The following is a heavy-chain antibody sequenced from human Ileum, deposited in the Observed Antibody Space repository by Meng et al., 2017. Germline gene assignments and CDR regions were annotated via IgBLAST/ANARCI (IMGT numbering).Heavy chain of an antibody. V-gene: IGHV3-74*02. CDR3: ATGGSGYYGY. J-gene: IGHJ4*02. CDR2: MNGDGSST. D-gene: IGHD5-12*01. Sequence: EVQLLGSGGGLVKPGGSLRLSCAVSGFTFSGAWMSWVRQAPGKGLEWVSRMNGDGSSTNYADSVKGRFIISRDNAKNTLYLQMSSLTAEDTAVYFCATGGSGYYGYWGQGTLVTVSS. CDR1: GFTFSGAW.